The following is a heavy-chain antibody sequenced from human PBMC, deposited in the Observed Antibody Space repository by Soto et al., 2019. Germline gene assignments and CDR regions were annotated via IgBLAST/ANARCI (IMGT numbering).Heavy chain of an antibody. CDR2: IYSGGST. V-gene: IGHV3-53*01. CDR1: GFTVSSNY. J-gene: IGHJ6*02. D-gene: IGHD3-22*01. Sequence: GGSLRLSCAASGFTVSSNYMSWVRQAPGKGLEWVSVIYSGGSTYYADSVKGRFTISRDNSKNTLYLQMNSLRAEDTAVYYCARDSSGFYYYGMDVWGQGTTVTVSS. CDR3: ARDSSGFYYYGMDV.